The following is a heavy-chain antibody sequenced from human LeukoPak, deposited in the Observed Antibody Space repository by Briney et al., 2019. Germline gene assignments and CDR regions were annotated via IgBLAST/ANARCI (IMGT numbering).Heavy chain of an antibody. CDR3: ARDTDGSLDY. J-gene: IGHJ4*02. CDR1: GFTFSNSW. Sequence: GGCLRLSCAASGFTFSNSWMAWVRQAPGQGLEWVANIKQDESAKHYSDSVKGRFTISRDNAENSLFLQMNGLRAEDSALYYCARDTDGSLDYWGQGTLVTVSS. CDR2: IKQDESAK. D-gene: IGHD5-24*01. V-gene: IGHV3-7*01.